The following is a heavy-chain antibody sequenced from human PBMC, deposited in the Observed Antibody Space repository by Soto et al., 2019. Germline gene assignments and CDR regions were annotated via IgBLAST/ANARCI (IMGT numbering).Heavy chain of an antibody. CDR3: ARKHYYDSSGLNWFDP. Sequence: PSETLSLTCTVSGGSISSYYWSWIRQPPGKGLEWIGYIYYSGSTNYNPSLKSRVTISVDTSKDQFSPKLSSVTAADTAVYYCARKHYYDSSGLNWFDPWGQGTLVTVSS. J-gene: IGHJ5*02. D-gene: IGHD3-22*01. V-gene: IGHV4-59*01. CDR1: GGSISSYY. CDR2: IYYSGST.